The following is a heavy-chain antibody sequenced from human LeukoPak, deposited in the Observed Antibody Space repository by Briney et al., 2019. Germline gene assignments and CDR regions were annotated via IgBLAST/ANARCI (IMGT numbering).Heavy chain of an antibody. D-gene: IGHD6-13*01. CDR1: GFPFSTYA. V-gene: IGHV3-23*01. CDR2: LYGSGGGI. Sequence: GGSLRLSCAASGFPFSTYAMNWVRQAPGKGLEWVSGLYGSGGGIQYADSVKGRFTISRDNSRNTLYLQMDSLRAEDTALYYCAKDRLPEGRWSLDYWGQGTLVTVSS. J-gene: IGHJ4*02. CDR3: AKDRLPEGRWSLDY.